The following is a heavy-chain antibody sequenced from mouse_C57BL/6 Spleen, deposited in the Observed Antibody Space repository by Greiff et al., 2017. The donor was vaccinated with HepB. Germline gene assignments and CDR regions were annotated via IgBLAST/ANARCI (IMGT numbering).Heavy chain of an antibody. J-gene: IGHJ4*01. CDR1: GYTFTSYW. CDR3: ARRGTGDYYAMDY. CDR2: IYPGSGST. Sequence: VPLQQSGAELVKPGASVKLSCKASGYTFTSYWITWVKQRPGPGLEWIGDIYPGSGSTNYNEKFKSKATLTVDTSSSTAYMQLISLASEDSAVYYCARRGTGDYYAMDYWGQGTTVTVSS. D-gene: IGHD3-3*01. V-gene: IGHV1-55*01.